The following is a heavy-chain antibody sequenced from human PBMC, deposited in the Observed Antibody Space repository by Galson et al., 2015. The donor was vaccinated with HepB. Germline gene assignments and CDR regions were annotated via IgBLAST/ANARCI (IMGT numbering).Heavy chain of an antibody. CDR3: AKRDRYGDYPDY. V-gene: IGHV3-23*01. CDR2: ISSSGGST. Sequence: LRLSCAASGFIFSSDAMSWVRQAPGKGLEWVSGISSSGGSTHYADSVKGRFTISRDNSKNTLYLQMNSLRAEDTAVYYCAKRDRYGDYPDYWGQGTLVTVSS. D-gene: IGHD4-17*01. J-gene: IGHJ4*02. CDR1: GFIFSSDA.